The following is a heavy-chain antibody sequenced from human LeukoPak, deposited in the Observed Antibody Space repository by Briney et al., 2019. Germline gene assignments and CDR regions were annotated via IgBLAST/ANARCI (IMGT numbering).Heavy chain of an antibody. CDR2: IGSSGTNM. J-gene: IGHJ4*02. V-gene: IGHV3-21*04. Sequence: GGSLRLSCEASGFIFNGYTMNWVRKAPGKGLEWVSSIGSSGTNMYYADSVKGRFTISRDNAKNSLSLQMNSLRAEDTAVYYCAKGDTTWELPHDYWGQGTLVTVSS. CDR3: AKGDTTWELPHDY. D-gene: IGHD1-26*01. CDR1: GFIFNGYT.